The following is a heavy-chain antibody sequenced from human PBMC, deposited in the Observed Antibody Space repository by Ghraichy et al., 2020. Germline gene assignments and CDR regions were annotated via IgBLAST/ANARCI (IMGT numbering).Heavy chain of an antibody. CDR3: ARDAPLYYYDSSGYYYWYFDL. J-gene: IGHJ2*01. V-gene: IGHV1-69*04. CDR1: GGTFSSYA. D-gene: IGHD3-22*01. CDR2: IIPILGIA. Sequence: SVKVSCKASGGTFSSYAISWVRQAPGQGLEWMGRIIPILGIANYAQKFQGRVTITADKSTSTAYMELSSLRSEDTAVYFCARDAPLYYYDSSGYYYWYFDLWGRGTLFTVSS.